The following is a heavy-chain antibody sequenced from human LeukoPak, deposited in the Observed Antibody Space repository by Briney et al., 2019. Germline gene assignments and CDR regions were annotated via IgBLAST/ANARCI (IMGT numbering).Heavy chain of an antibody. Sequence: GGSLRLSCAASGFTFSSYSMNWVRQAPGKGLEWVSSISSSSSYIYYADSVKGRFTISRDNSKSTLFLQMNTLRAEDTAVYYCAKDRAYYYDSSGYYHFDSWGQGTLVTVSS. CDR1: GFTFSSYS. CDR3: AKDRAYYYDSSGYYHFDS. V-gene: IGHV3-21*04. D-gene: IGHD3-22*01. J-gene: IGHJ4*02. CDR2: ISSSSSYI.